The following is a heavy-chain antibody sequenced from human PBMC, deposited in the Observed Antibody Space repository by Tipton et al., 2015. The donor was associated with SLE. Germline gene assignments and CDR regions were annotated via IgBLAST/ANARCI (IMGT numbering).Heavy chain of an antibody. J-gene: IGHJ3*02. CDR1: GGSISSGSYY. V-gene: IGHV4-61*02. Sequence: LRLSCTVSGGSISSGSYYWSWIRQPAGKGLEWIGRIYTSGSTNYNPSLKSRVTISVDTSKNQFSLKLSSVTAADTAVYYCARVGGSYPGTFDIWGQGTMVPVSS. CDR3: ARVGGSYPGTFDI. CDR2: IYTSGST. D-gene: IGHD1-26*01.